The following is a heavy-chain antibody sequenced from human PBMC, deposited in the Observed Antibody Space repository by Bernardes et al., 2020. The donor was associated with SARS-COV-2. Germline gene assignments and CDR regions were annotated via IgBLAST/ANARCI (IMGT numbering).Heavy chain of an antibody. V-gene: IGHV3-66*04. J-gene: IGHJ5*02. CDR2: IYGGGST. Sequence: GGSLRLSCAASGFTVSGNYMSWVRQAPGKGLEWVSIIYGGGSTYYADSVKGRFTISRDNSKNTLYLQMNSLRAEDTAVYYCARRHYYDSSGFSSLASWGQGTLVTVSS. CDR3: ARRHYYDSSGFSSLAS. D-gene: IGHD3-22*01. CDR1: GFTVSGNY.